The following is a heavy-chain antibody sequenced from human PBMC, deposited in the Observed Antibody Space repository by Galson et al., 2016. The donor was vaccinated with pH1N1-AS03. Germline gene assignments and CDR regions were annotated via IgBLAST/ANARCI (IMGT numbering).Heavy chain of an antibody. D-gene: IGHD1-26*01. CDR3: AKDASLPSIYYPIFDT. CDR1: GFSFTNHA. V-gene: IGHV3-23*01. Sequence: SLRLSCAASGFSFTNHAMTWVRQAPGKGLEWVSSISYRGSFYADSVKGRFTITRDNSSNTLFLQMTSLRAENTAIYNYAKDASLPSIYYPIFDTWGQGTLVTVSS. CDR2: ISYRGS. J-gene: IGHJ4*02.